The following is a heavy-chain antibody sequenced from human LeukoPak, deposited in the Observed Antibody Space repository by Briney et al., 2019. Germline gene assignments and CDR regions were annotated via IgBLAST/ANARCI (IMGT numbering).Heavy chain of an antibody. D-gene: IGHD6-13*01. CDR2: IYTSGRT. J-gene: IGHJ4*02. CDR3: ARLVVSSWYHEVLLGRDY. V-gene: IGHV4-61*02. Sequence: SETLSLTCTVSGGSISSGSYYWSWIRQPAGKGLEWIGRIYTSGRTNYNPSLKSRVTISVDTSKNQFSLKLSSVTAADTAVYYCARLVVSSWYHEVLLGRDYWGQGTLVTVSS. CDR1: GGSISSGSYY.